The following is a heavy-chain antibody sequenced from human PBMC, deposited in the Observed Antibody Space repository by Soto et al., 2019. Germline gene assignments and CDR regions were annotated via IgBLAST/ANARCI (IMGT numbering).Heavy chain of an antibody. Sequence: QAQLVESGGGLVKPGGSLRLSCAASEFTFSDYYMSWIRQAPGKGLEWVAYITSSGSAIYYADSVKDRFTVSWDNAKKSLSLQMTSLRVDDMAVYYCTRGHRQRRDIQHWGQGTLVTVTS. CDR3: TRGHRQRRDIQH. V-gene: IGHV3-11*01. CDR2: ITSSGSAI. CDR1: EFTFSDYY. D-gene: IGHD6-25*01. J-gene: IGHJ1*01.